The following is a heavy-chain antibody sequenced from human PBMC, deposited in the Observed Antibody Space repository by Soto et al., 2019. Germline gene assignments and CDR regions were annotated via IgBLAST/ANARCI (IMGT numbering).Heavy chain of an antibody. V-gene: IGHV1-18*01. J-gene: IGHJ4*02. Sequence: ASVKVSCRTSGYTFTSYGISWVRQAPGQGLEWMGWISPHDVTTNYAQNLQDRVTMTTDTSTTTAYMELRSLRSDDTAVYYCARGGPNYDFWKGYAHPFDYWGQGTLVTVSS. CDR2: ISPHDVTT. CDR1: GYTFTSYG. D-gene: IGHD3-3*01. CDR3: ARGGPNYDFWKGYAHPFDY.